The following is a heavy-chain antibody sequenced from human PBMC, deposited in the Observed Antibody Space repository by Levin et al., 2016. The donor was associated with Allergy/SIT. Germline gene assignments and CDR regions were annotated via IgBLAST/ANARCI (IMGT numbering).Heavy chain of an antibody. D-gene: IGHD6-13*01. Sequence: SVKVSCKASGYTFTSHGFSWVRQAPGQGLEWMGRIIPVIDMTNYAQKSQGRVTITADKSTSTAYLELNSLTSEDTAVYYCARAPRSSWSNYFDLWGQGTLVTVSS. J-gene: IGHJ5*02. CDR1: GYTFTSHG. V-gene: IGHV1-69*04. CDR3: ARAPRSSWSNYFDL. CDR2: IIPVIDMT.